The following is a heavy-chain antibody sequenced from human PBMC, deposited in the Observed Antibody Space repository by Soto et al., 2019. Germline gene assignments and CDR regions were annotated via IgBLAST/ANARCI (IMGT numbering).Heavy chain of an antibody. CDR2: ISAYNGNT. D-gene: IGHD3-22*01. J-gene: IGHJ4*02. CDR3: ARDLPKTSHYYDSSGPFDY. CDR1: GYTFTSYG. Sequence: ASVKVSCKASGYTFTSYGISWVRQAPGQGLEWMGWISAYNGNTNYAQKLQGRVTMTTDTSTSTAYMELRSLRSDDTAVYYCARDLPKTSHYYDSSGPFDYWGQGTLVTVS. V-gene: IGHV1-18*01.